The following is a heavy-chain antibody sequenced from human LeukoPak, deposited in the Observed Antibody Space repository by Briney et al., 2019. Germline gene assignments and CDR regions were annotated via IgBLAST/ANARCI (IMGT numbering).Heavy chain of an antibody. Sequence: ASVKVSCKASGYTFTGCYMHWVRQPPGQGLEWMGWINPNSGGTNYAQKFQGRVTMTRDTTISTAYMELTNLRSDDTAAYYCARGDLNRDHYYMDVWGKGTTVPVSS. J-gene: IGHJ6*03. D-gene: IGHD3-3*01. CDR2: INPNSGGT. CDR1: GYTFTGCY. V-gene: IGHV1-2*02. CDR3: ARGDLNRDHYYMDV.